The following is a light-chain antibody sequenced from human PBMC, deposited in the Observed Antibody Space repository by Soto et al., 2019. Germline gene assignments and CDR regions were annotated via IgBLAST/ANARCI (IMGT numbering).Light chain of an antibody. Sequence: EIIMTQSPATLSVSPGEGATLYCRASQGIGSTLAWYQHKPGQTPRLLIYDTSTRATGVPARFSGSRSGTEFTLTINSLQSEDFAVYYCQRYNNWPLTFGGGTKVDIK. CDR2: DTS. CDR3: QRYNNWPLT. CDR1: QGIGST. J-gene: IGKJ4*01. V-gene: IGKV3-15*01.